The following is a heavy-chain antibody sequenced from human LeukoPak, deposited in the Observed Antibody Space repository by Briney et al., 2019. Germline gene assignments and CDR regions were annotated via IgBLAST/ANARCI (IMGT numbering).Heavy chain of an antibody. J-gene: IGHJ3*02. CDR2: VSYSGSP. V-gene: IGHV4-39*07. Sequence: SETLTLTCTVSGASINIYTYYWGWIRQPPGKGLEWIGSVSYSGSPYYNPSLTSRATISVDTSRNQVSLKLTSVTAADTAVYYCARGPSGLRSPFNTWGQGTTVTVSS. CDR3: ARGPSGLRSPFNT. CDR1: GASINIYTYY. D-gene: IGHD5-12*01.